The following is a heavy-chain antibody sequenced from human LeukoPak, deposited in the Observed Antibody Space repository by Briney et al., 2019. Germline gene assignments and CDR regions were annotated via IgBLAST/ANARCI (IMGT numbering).Heavy chain of an antibody. Sequence: GGSLRLSCAVSGFTFSDYYMDWVRQAPGKGLEWVGRTRNKANSYTTEYAASVKGRSTVSRDDSKNSLYLQMNSLKTEDTAVYYCARSGSGWTQMFDSWGQGTLVTVSS. J-gene: IGHJ4*02. CDR2: TRNKANSYTT. V-gene: IGHV3-72*01. D-gene: IGHD2-15*01. CDR1: GFTFSDYY. CDR3: ARSGSGWTQMFDS.